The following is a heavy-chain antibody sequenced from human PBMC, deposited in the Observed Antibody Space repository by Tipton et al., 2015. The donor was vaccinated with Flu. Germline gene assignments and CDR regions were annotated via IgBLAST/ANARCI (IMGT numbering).Heavy chain of an antibody. CDR3: ARLRSGMIDY. CDR1: GGSINRFY. CDR2: IFYTGST. D-gene: IGHD1-26*01. Sequence: TLSLTCTVSGGSINRFYWSWIRQPPGRGLEYIGDIFYTGSTTYNPALKSRVTISVDTSRNQFSLKVTSVTAADTALYVCARLRSGMIDYWGQGTLVTVSS. J-gene: IGHJ4*02. V-gene: IGHV4-59*08.